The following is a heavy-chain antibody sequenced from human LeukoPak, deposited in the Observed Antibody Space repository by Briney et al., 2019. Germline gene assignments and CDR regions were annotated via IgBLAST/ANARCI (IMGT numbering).Heavy chain of an antibody. J-gene: IGHJ6*02. CDR1: GYSFSTYW. CDR2: IYPGDSDT. Sequence: GESLKISCKGSGYSFSTYWIGWVRQMPGKGLEWMGIIYPGDSDTRYSPSFQGQVTTSADKSISTAYLQWSSLKASDTAMYYCARTNYDWTYYYYYGMDVWGQGTTVTVSS. D-gene: IGHD4/OR15-4a*01. V-gene: IGHV5-51*01. CDR3: ARTNYDWTYYYYYGMDV.